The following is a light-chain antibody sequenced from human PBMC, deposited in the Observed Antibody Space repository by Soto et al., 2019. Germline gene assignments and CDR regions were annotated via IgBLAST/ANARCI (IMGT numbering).Light chain of an antibody. CDR2: DAS. CDR3: SQRSTWPQIT. J-gene: IGKJ5*01. CDR1: QSVGSY. Sequence: EIVLTQSPATLSLSPGEGATLSCRASQSVGSYLVWYQQKPGQAPRFLIYDASNRATGIPARFSGSGSGTDFTLTVSSLEPEDFAVYYCSQRSTWPQITFGHGTRLEI. V-gene: IGKV3-11*01.